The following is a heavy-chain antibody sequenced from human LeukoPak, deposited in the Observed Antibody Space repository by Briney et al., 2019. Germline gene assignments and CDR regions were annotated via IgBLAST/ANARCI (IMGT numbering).Heavy chain of an antibody. Sequence: ASVKVSCKASGYTFIGHYIHWVRQAPGQGLEWMGWINGDSGGAHYAQKFQGRVTMTRDTSTTTVYMEMSNLSSEDTAMYYCAKSRTTGSASSDYWGQGTLVTVSS. J-gene: IGHJ4*02. D-gene: IGHD2-8*02. CDR1: GYTFIGHY. CDR2: INGDSGGA. V-gene: IGHV1-2*02. CDR3: AKSRTTGSASSDY.